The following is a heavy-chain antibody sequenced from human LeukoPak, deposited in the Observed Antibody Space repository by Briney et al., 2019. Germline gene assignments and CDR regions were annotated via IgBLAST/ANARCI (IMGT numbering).Heavy chain of an antibody. CDR2: ITTSDGNT. D-gene: IGHD7-27*01. Sequence: GGSLRLSCAASGFTFSSYAIHWVRQAPGKGLEWVSTITTSDGNTYYADSVKGRFTVSRDNSKNTLFPQMNSLRAEDTAVYYCAKDGGLWVSAHWGDSWGRGTLVTVSS. CDR1: GFTFSSYA. J-gene: IGHJ4*02. V-gene: IGHV3-23*01. CDR3: AKDGGLWVSAHWGDS.